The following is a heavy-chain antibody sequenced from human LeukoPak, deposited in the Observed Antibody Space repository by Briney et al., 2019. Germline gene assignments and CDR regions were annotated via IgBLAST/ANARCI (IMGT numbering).Heavy chain of an antibody. Sequence: GGSLRLSCAASGFTFSSYAMSWVRQAPGKGLEWVSAISGSGGSTYYADSVKGRFTISRDKAKNSLYLQMNSLRAEDTAVYYCARDHNYGSGSPNYYYGMDVWGQGTTVTVSS. J-gene: IGHJ6*02. D-gene: IGHD3-10*01. CDR1: GFTFSSYA. CDR3: ARDHNYGSGSPNYYYGMDV. CDR2: ISGSGGST. V-gene: IGHV3-23*01.